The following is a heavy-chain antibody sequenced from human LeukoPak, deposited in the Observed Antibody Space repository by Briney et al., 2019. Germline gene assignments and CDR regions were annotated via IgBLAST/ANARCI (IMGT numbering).Heavy chain of an antibody. CDR3: ARGTRDSQYNCFDP. V-gene: IGHV3-7*01. J-gene: IGHJ5*02. Sequence: GGSLRLSCAASGFTLNTYWMAGLRQAPGKGLESVAIIKHDGSEKYYIDSVKGRFTISRDNAKNSLYLQMNSLRADDTSVYYCARGTRDSQYNCFDPWGRGTLVTVSS. CDR2: IKHDGSEK. D-gene: IGHD2-15*01. CDR1: GFTLNTYW.